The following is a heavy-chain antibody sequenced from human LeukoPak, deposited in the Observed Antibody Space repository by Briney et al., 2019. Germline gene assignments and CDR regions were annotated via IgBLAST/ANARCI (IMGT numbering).Heavy chain of an antibody. D-gene: IGHD6-19*01. J-gene: IGHJ5*02. CDR3: APASSGWPKKNWFDP. Sequence: SGPTLVKPTQTLTLTCTFSGFSLSTSGVGVGWIRQPPGKALEWLALIYWNDDKRYSPSLKRTLTITKDTSKNQVVLTMTNMDPVDTATHYCAPASSGWPKKNWFDPWGQGTLVTVSS. CDR2: IYWNDDK. CDR1: GFSLSTSGVG. V-gene: IGHV2-5*01.